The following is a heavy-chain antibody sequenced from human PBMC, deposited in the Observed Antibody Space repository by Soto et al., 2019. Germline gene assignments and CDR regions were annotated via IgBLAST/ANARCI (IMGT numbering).Heavy chain of an antibody. D-gene: IGHD7-27*01. CDR2: QSGNT. CDR1: GASVSSNSYH. CDR3: AVYNEWGAGDGY. Sequence: QVQLQESGPGLVKPSETLSLTCTVSGASVSSNSYHWTWIRQPPGKGLEWIAQSGNTNDNPSLRSRITISVDTSKNQFSLALSSVTAADTAVYYCAVYNEWGAGDGYCGQGTLVTVSS. J-gene: IGHJ4*02. V-gene: IGHV4-61*01.